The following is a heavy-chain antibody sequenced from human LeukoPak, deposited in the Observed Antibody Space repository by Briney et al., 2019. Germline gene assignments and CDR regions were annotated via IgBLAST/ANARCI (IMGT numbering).Heavy chain of an antibody. CDR2: ISWDGGST. Sequence: GGSLRLSCAASGFTFDDYTMHWVRQAPGKGLEWVSLISWDGGSTYYADSVKGRFTISRDNSKNSLYLQMNSLGTEDTALYYCAKDMRYYYGMDVWGQGTTVTVSS. CDR1: GFTFDDYT. J-gene: IGHJ6*02. V-gene: IGHV3-43*01. CDR3: AKDMRYYYGMDV.